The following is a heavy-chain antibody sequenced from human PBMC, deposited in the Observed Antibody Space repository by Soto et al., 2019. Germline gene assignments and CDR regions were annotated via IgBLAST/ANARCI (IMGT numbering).Heavy chain of an antibody. Sequence: GGSLRLSCAASGFTFSTYSMNWVRQAPGKGLEWVSYISSASSTIYYTDSVKGRFTISRDNAKNSLYLQMNSLRDEDTAVYYCAREGGNLNWFDPWGQGTLVTVSS. CDR1: GFTFSTYS. D-gene: IGHD1-26*01. J-gene: IGHJ5*02. CDR3: AREGGNLNWFDP. V-gene: IGHV3-48*02. CDR2: ISSASSTI.